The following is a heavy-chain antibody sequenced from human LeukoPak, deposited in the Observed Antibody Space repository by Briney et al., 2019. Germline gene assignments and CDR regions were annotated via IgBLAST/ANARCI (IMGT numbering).Heavy chain of an antibody. Sequence: PSETLSLTCTVSGGSISSYYWSWIRQPPGKGLEWIGYIYYRGSTKYKPSLKSRVTISVDTSKNQFSLKLSSVTAADTAVYYCARGRFLDAFDIWGQGTLVTVSS. CDR2: IYYRGST. CDR1: GGSISSYY. D-gene: IGHD3-3*01. V-gene: IGHV4-59*01. J-gene: IGHJ1*01. CDR3: ARGRFLDAFDI.